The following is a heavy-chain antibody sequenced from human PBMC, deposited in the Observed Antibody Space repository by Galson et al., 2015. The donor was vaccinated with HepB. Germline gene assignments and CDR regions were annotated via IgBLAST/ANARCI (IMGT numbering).Heavy chain of an antibody. CDR1: GFTFSGSA. J-gene: IGHJ4*02. CDR3: TTLGATDGETNDY. V-gene: IGHV3-73*01. CDR2: IRSKANSYAT. Sequence: SLRLSCAASGFTFSGSAMHWVRQASGKGLEWVGRIRSKANSYATAYAASVKGRFTISRDDSKNTAYLQMNSLKTEDTAVYYCTTLGATDGETNDYWGQGTLVTVSS. D-gene: IGHD1-26*01.